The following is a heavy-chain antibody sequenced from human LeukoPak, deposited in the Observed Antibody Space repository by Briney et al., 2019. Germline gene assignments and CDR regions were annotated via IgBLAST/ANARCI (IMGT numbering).Heavy chain of an antibody. CDR2: ISAYNGNT. Sequence: ASVKVSCKASGYTFTSYGISWVRHAPGQGREWMGWISAYNGNTNYAQKLQGRVTMTTDTSTKTAYMEQRCLRSDDTAVYSCARAVLLWFGEFPMDVWGQGTTVTVSS. CDR1: GYTFTSYG. J-gene: IGHJ6*02. CDR3: ARAVLLWFGEFPMDV. V-gene: IGHV1-18*01. D-gene: IGHD3-10*01.